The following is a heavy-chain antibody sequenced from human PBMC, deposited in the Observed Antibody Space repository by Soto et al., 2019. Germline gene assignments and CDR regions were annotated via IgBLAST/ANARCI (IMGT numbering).Heavy chain of an antibody. V-gene: IGHV1-69*12. J-gene: IGHJ6*02. CDR2: IIRIFGTP. CDR3: ARQGSNEYYYYGMDV. Sequence: QVQLVQSGAEVKKPGSSVKVSCKASGGTFSSYAINWVRQAPGHGLEWMGGIIRIFGTPDYAQRLRGRVTITADESTSTAYMELSSLRSEDTAVYYCARQGSNEYYYYGMDVWGQGTTVTVSS. CDR1: GGTFSSYA. D-gene: IGHD3-10*01.